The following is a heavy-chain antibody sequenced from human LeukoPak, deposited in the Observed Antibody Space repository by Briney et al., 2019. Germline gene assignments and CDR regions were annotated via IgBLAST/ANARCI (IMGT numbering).Heavy chain of an antibody. CDR3: AKSRARREGSSGSIDY. J-gene: IGHJ4*02. D-gene: IGHD3-22*01. CDR1: GFTFSSYA. Sequence: PGGSLRLSCAASGFTFSSYAMSWVRQAPGKGLEWVSGISGSGGSTYYVDSVKGRFTISRDNFKNTLYLQLNSLTAEDTAVYYCAKSRARREGSSGSIDYWGQGSLVTVPS. V-gene: IGHV3-23*01. CDR2: ISGSGGST.